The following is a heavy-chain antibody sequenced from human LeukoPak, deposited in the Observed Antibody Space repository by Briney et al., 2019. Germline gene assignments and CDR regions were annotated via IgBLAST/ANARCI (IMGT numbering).Heavy chain of an antibody. Sequence: SETLSLTCNVSGGFMSGHYWTWIRQTPGKELEWIGCVFSSGSTNYNPSLKTRVTISVDTSKKQFYLNLRSLQAADTAVYYCARAVSGSDYWFDPWGQGTQVTVSS. V-gene: IGHV4-59*11. J-gene: IGHJ5*02. CDR1: GGFMSGHY. D-gene: IGHD5-12*01. CDR2: VFSSGST. CDR3: ARAVSGSDYWFDP.